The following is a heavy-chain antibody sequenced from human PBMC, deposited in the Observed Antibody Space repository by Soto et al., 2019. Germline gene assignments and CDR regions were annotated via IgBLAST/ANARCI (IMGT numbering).Heavy chain of an antibody. V-gene: IGHV4-59*01. D-gene: IGHD6-6*01. CDR3: ARNSPSSSSPKSGRYYYYYMDV. Sequence: SETLSLTCTVSGGSISSYYWSWIRQPPGKGLEWIGYIYYSGSTNYNPSLKSRVTISVDTSKNQFSLKLSSVTAADTAVYYCARNSPSSSSPKSGRYYYYYMDVWGKGTTVTVSS. CDR2: IYYSGST. J-gene: IGHJ6*03. CDR1: GGSISSYY.